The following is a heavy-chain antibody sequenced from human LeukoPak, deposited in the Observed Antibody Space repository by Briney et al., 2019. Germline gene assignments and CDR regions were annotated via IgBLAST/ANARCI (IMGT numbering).Heavy chain of an antibody. CDR2: ISGSGGST. V-gene: IGHV3-23*01. D-gene: IGHD3-10*01. CDR1: GFTFSSYA. CDR3: AKYYYGSGRRFDP. J-gene: IGHJ5*02. Sequence: GGSLRLSCAASGFTFSSYAMSWVRQAPGKGLEWVSAISGSGGSTYYADSVKGRFTISRDNPKNTLYLHMNSLRAEDTAVYYCAKYYYGSGRRFDPWGQGTLVTVSS.